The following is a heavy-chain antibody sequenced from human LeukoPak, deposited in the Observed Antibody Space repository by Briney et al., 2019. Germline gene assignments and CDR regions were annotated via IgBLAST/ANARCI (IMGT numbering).Heavy chain of an antibody. CDR1: GFTFSSYG. D-gene: IGHD2-21*01. Sequence: GGSLRLSCAASGFTFSSYGMHWVRQAPGKGLEWVAFIRYDGSNKYYADSVKGRFTISRDNSKNTLYLQMNSLRAEDTAVYYCAEGDQVLWKPLGNWFDPWGQGTLVTVSS. V-gene: IGHV3-30*02. CDR2: IRYDGSNK. CDR3: AEGDQVLWKPLGNWFDP. J-gene: IGHJ5*02.